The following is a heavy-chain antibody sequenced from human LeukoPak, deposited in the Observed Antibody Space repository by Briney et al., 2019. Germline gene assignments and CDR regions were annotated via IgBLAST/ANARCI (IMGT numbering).Heavy chain of an antibody. J-gene: IGHJ3*02. V-gene: IGHV4-39*01. CDR1: SDSINGYY. CDR3: ASWVGQYDFWSGYYPDAFDI. Sequence: PSETLSLTCTVSSDSINGYYWGWIRQPPGKGLEWIGSIYYSGSTYYNPSLKSRVTISVDTSKNQFSLKLSSVTAADTAVYYCASWVGQYDFWSGYYPDAFDIWGQGTMVTVSS. D-gene: IGHD3-3*01. CDR2: IYYSGST.